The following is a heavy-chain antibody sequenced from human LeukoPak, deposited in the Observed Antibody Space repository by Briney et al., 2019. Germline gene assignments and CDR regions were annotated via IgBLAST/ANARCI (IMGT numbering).Heavy chain of an antibody. CDR2: ISYDGSNK. J-gene: IGHJ4*02. D-gene: IGHD3-9*01. CDR1: GFTFSSYA. V-gene: IGHV3-30-3*01. Sequence: GGSLRLSCAASGFTFSSYAMHWVRQAPGKGLEWVAVISYDGSNKYYADSVKGRFTISRDNSKNTLYLQMNSLRAEDTAVYYCARDYDILTGAIDYWGQGTLVTVSS. CDR3: ARDYDILTGAIDY.